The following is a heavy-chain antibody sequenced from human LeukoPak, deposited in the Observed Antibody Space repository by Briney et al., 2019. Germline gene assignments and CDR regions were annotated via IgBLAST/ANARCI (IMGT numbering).Heavy chain of an antibody. CDR3: ARERGYSYDQLRFDY. Sequence: SETLSLTCAVYGGSFSGYYWSWIRQPPGKGLEWIGEINHSGSTNYNPSLKSRVTISVDTSKNQFSLKLSSVTAADTAVYYCARERGYSYDQLRFDYWGQGTLVTVSS. J-gene: IGHJ4*02. V-gene: IGHV4-34*01. CDR1: GGSFSGYY. D-gene: IGHD5-18*01. CDR2: INHSGST.